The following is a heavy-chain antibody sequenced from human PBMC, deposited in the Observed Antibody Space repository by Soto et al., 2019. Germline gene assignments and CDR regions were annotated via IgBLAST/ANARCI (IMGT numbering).Heavy chain of an antibody. J-gene: IGHJ4*02. CDR3: AKEGYVPGFV. CDR1: GFTITTHA. V-gene: IGHV3-23*01. D-gene: IGHD3-10*01. CDR2: ISGGAGST. Sequence: GGSLRLSCAVSGFTITTHAIIWVRQGPGKGLEWVSGISGGAGSTYYADSVKGRFTISRDNPKNALYLQMNSLRAEDTAVYYCAKEGYVPGFVWGQGTLVTVSS.